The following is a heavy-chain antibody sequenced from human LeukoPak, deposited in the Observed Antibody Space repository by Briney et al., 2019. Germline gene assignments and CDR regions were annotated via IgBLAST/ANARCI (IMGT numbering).Heavy chain of an antibody. D-gene: IGHD1-26*01. CDR3: ARGVGATFHDAFDI. CDR2: ISSSSSTI. J-gene: IGHJ3*02. CDR1: GFTFSSYS. Sequence: GGSLRLSCAASGFTFSSYSMNWVRQAPGKGLEWVSYISSSSSTIYYADSVKGRFTISRDNAKKSLYLQMNSLRAEDTAVYYCARGVGATFHDAFDIWGQGTMVTVSS. V-gene: IGHV3-48*01.